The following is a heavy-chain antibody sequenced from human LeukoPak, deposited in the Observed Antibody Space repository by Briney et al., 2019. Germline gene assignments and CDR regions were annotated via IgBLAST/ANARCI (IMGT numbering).Heavy chain of an antibody. V-gene: IGHV1-18*01. D-gene: IGHD3-3*01. J-gene: IGHJ4*02. CDR3: ARDSDYDFWSGYYPPQYFDY. Sequence: GASVKVSCKASGYTFTSYGISWVRQAPGQGLEWMGWISAYNGNTNYAQKLQGRVTMTTDTSTSTAYMELRSLRSDDAAVYYCARDSDYDFWSGYYPPQYFDYWGQGTLVTVSS. CDR2: ISAYNGNT. CDR1: GYTFTSYG.